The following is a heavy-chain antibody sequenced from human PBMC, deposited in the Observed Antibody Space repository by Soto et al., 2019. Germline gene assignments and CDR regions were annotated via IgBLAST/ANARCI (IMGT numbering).Heavy chain of an antibody. V-gene: IGHV2-5*01. Sequence: QITLKESGPALVKPTQTLTLTCTFSGFSLSTSGVGVGWIRQPPGKAREWLALIYWNDDKKYSPSLKSRLGITKDTFRNQVVLTMTNVDPLDTATYYCARRRGYNWNNPAFDYWGRGALVTVSS. D-gene: IGHD1-20*01. CDR2: IYWNDDK. J-gene: IGHJ4*02. CDR1: GFSLSTSGVG. CDR3: ARRRGYNWNNPAFDY.